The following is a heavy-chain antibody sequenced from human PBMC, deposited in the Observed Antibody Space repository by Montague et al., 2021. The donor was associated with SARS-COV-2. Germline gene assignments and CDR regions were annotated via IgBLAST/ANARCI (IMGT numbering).Heavy chain of an antibody. CDR2: IYYGGST. J-gene: IGHJ6*02. CDR3: AGGQVTIFAVLIMLPAAGGIEV. Sequence: SETLSLTCTVSGDSVRTYSYYWGWIRQPPGKGLEWIGSIYYGGSTTYNPSLKSRVTISVDTSRNQFSLKLSSVTAADTATYYCAGGQVTIFAVLIMLPAAGGIEVWGRGTTVTGSS. V-gene: IGHV4-39*07. CDR1: GDSVRTYSYY. D-gene: IGHD3-3*01.